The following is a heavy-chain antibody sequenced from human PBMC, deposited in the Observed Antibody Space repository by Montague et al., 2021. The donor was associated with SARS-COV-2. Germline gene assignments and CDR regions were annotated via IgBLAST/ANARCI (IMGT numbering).Heavy chain of an antibody. V-gene: IGHV6-1*01. CDR1: GDSVSSTAAA. D-gene: IGHD6-19*01. Sequence: CAISGDSVSSTAAAWNWIRQSPSRGLEWLGRTYYRSEWHTDYAVSVEGRLAIDADTSKNQFSLQLHSVTPEDSAVYYCVSGWTPFDWGQGTLVTVSS. J-gene: IGHJ4*02. CDR2: TYYRSEWHT. CDR3: VSGWTPFD.